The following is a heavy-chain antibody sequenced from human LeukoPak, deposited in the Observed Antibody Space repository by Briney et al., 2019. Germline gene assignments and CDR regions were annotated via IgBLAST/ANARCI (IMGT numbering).Heavy chain of an antibody. J-gene: IGHJ4*02. Sequence: GASVKVSCKASGYTFTGYYMHWVRQAPGQGLEWMGWINPNSGGTNYAQKFQGRVTMTRDTSISTAYMELSRLRSDDTAVYYCARDRDSGSYYDFDYWGQGTLVTASS. D-gene: IGHD1-26*01. CDR2: INPNSGGT. CDR1: GYTFTGYY. V-gene: IGHV1-2*02. CDR3: ARDRDSGSYYDFDY.